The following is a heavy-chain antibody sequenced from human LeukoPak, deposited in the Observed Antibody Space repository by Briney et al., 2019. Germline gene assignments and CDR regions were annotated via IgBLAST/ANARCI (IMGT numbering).Heavy chain of an antibody. CDR2: IYYSGST. V-gene: IGHV4-31*03. CDR1: GGSISSGGDY. Sequence: SETLPLTCTVSGGSISSGGDYWSWIRQHPGKGLEWIGYIYYSGSTYYNPSLKSRVTISVDTSKNQFSLKLSSVTAADTAVYYCARRDSGSSGYYRYWGQGTLVTVSS. CDR3: ARRDSGSSGYYRY. J-gene: IGHJ4*02. D-gene: IGHD3-22*01.